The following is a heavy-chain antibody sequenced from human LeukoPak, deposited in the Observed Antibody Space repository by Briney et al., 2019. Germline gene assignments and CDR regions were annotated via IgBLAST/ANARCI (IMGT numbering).Heavy chain of an antibody. CDR2: IYYSGST. J-gene: IGHJ6*03. CDR1: GGSISSYY. Sequence: SETLSLTCTVSGGSISSYYWSWIQQPPGKGLEWIGYIYYSGSTNYNPSLKSRVTISVDTSKNQFSLKLSSVTAADTAVYYCARVHGYYYYYMDVWGKGTTVTVSS. V-gene: IGHV4-59*01. CDR3: ARVHGYYYYYMDV.